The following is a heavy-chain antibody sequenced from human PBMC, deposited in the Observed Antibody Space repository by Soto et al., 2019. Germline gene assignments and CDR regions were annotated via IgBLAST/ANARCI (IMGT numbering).Heavy chain of an antibody. Sequence: ASVKVSCKASGYTFTSYGISWVRQAPGQGLEWMGRINPSGGSTSYAQKFQGRVTMTRDTSTSTVYMELSSLRSEDTAVYYCARYYYGMDVWGQGTTVTVSS. CDR1: GYTFTSYG. V-gene: IGHV1-46*01. CDR2: INPSGGST. CDR3: ARYYYGMDV. J-gene: IGHJ6*02.